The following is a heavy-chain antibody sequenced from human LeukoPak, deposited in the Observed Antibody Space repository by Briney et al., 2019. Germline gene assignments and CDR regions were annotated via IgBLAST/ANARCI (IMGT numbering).Heavy chain of an antibody. Sequence: GGSLRLSCAASGFTFSSYSMNWVRQAPGKGLEWVSSISSSSSYIYYADSVKGRFTISRDNAKNSLYLQMNSLRAEDTAVYYCGRDWYLVVIVFYILGEDAFDVWAKGQWSPSLQ. CDR1: GFTFSSYS. V-gene: IGHV3-21*01. CDR3: GRDWYLVVIVFYILGEDAFDV. D-gene: IGHD3-16*01. CDR2: ISSSSSYI. J-gene: IGHJ3*01.